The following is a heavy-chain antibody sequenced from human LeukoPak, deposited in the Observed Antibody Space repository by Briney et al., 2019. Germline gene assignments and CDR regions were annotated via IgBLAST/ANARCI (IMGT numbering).Heavy chain of an antibody. CDR1: GFIFSSYA. Sequence: GGSLRLSCAASGFIFSSYAMHWVRQAPGKGPEWVAIIWYDGSNKYYAESVEGRFTISRDNAKNSLYLQMNSLRAEDTAVYYCARDVRHFDYWGQGTLVTVPS. CDR3: ARDVRHFDY. J-gene: IGHJ4*02. D-gene: IGHD2-8*01. V-gene: IGHV3-33*01. CDR2: IWYDGSNK.